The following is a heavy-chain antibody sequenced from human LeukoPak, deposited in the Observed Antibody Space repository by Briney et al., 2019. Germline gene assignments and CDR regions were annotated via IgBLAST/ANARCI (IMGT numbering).Heavy chain of an antibody. D-gene: IGHD1-20*01. Sequence: GGSLRLSCAASGFTFSSYAMHWVRQAPGKGLEWVAFISSDGNYKYYADSVKGRFSISRDNSKNTLYLQMNSLRADDTAVYYCARGFKIVSYNWNFGVYNWFDPWGQGTLVTVSS. V-gene: IGHV3-30*04. J-gene: IGHJ5*02. CDR2: ISSDGNYK. CDR3: ARGFKIVSYNWNFGVYNWFDP. CDR1: GFTFSSYA.